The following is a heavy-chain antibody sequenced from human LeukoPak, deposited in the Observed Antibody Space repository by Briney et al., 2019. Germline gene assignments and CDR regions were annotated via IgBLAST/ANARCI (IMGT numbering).Heavy chain of an antibody. D-gene: IGHD3-22*01. J-gene: IGHJ3*02. V-gene: IGHV3-23*01. CDR1: GFTFSTYA. CDR3: AKEAYDSSGSPQSAFDI. Sequence: GGSLRLSCAASGFTFSTYAMSWVRQAPGKGLEWVSGISASGGSTYYADSVRGRFTISRDNSKNTLYLQMNSLRAEDTAVYYCAKEAYDSSGSPQSAFDIWGQGTMVTVSS. CDR2: ISASGGST.